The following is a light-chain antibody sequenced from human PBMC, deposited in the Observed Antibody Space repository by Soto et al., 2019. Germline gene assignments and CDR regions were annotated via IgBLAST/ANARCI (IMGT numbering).Light chain of an antibody. CDR1: QTTINW. Sequence: DIQMTQSPSTLSASVGDRVTITCRASQTTINWLAWYQQKPGKAPKLLIYKASTVESGVPSRFSGSGSGTEITLSISNLQPDDFGTYYCQRQRTFGQGTKVEIK. J-gene: IGKJ1*01. CDR3: QRQRT. CDR2: KAS. V-gene: IGKV1-5*03.